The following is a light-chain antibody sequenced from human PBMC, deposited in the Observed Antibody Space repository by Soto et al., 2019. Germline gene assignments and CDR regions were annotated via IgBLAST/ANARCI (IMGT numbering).Light chain of an antibody. CDR3: QQYDTSPRT. Sequence: EIVLTQSPGTLSLSPGERATLSCRASQSVSSNYLAWYQQKRGQAPRLLIYGASSRATGIPTRFSGSGSGTAFTLPISRLEPEDFAVSYCQQYDTSPRTFGQGTKVEI. J-gene: IGKJ1*01. V-gene: IGKV3-20*01. CDR1: QSVSSNY. CDR2: GAS.